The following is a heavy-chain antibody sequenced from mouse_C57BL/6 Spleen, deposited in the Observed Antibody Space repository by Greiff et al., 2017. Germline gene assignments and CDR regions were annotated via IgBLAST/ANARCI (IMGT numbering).Heavy chain of an antibody. CDR3: TTGDRYYIDY. CDR2: IDPENGDT. Sequence: EVQLQQSGAELVRPGASVKLSCTASGFNIKDDYMHWVKQRPEQGLEWIGWIDPENGDTEYASKFQGKATITADTSSNTAYLQLSSLTSEDTAVYYCTTGDRYYIDYWGQGTTLTVSS. V-gene: IGHV14-4*01. CDR1: GFNIKDDY. D-gene: IGHD2-14*01. J-gene: IGHJ2*01.